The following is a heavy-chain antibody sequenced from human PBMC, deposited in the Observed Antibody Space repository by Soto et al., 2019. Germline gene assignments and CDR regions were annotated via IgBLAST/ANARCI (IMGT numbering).Heavy chain of an antibody. Sequence: QITLKESGPTLVKPTQTLTLTCTFSGFSLTTRGVGVGWIRQPPGKALECLALIYWDDDKRYSPSLQSRLSTTKDTSKNQVVLTITNVDTVDTATYDGAHIPNYYQYDWFDPWGQGTLVSVSS. CDR2: IYWDDDK. V-gene: IGHV2-5*02. CDR3: AHIPNYYQYDWFDP. CDR1: GFSLTTRGVG. D-gene: IGHD3-16*01. J-gene: IGHJ5*02.